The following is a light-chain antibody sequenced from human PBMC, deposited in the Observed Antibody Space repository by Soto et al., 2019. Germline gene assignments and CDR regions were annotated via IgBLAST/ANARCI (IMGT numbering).Light chain of an antibody. V-gene: IGLV2-14*03. CDR2: EVR. J-gene: IGLJ1*01. CDR3: SSYTISSIRV. CDR1: SSDVGAYDF. Sequence: QSVLTQPASVSGSPGQSITISCTGTSSDVGAYDFVSWYQQHPDKAPKLMIYEVRNRPSGVSNRFSGSKSVNTATLTISGLQAEDEADYYCSSYTISSIRVFGTGTKVTVL.